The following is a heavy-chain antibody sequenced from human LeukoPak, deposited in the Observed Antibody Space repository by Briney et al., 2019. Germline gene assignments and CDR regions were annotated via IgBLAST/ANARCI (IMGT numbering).Heavy chain of an antibody. Sequence: SETLSLTCAVYGGSFSGYYWSWIRQPPGKGLEWIGEINHSGSTNYNPSLKSRVTISVDTSKNQFSLKLSSVTAADTAVYYCARDRVRSPFDYWGQGTLVTVSS. CDR1: GGSFSGYY. J-gene: IGHJ4*02. D-gene: IGHD4-17*01. CDR2: INHSGST. CDR3: ARDRVRSPFDY. V-gene: IGHV4-34*01.